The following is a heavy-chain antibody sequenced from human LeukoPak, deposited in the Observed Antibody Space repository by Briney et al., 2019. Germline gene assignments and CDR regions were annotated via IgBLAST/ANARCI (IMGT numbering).Heavy chain of an antibody. CDR3: ARVGTIFGVVIDDAFDI. J-gene: IGHJ3*02. D-gene: IGHD3-3*01. V-gene: IGHV4-61*02. CDR2: IYTSGST. CDR1: GGSISSGSYY. Sequence: SQTLSLTCTVSGGSISSGSYYWSWIRRPAGKGLEWIGRIYTSGSTNYNPSLKSRVTISVDTSKNQFSLKLSSVTAADTAVYYCARVGTIFGVVIDDAFDIWGQGTMVTVSS.